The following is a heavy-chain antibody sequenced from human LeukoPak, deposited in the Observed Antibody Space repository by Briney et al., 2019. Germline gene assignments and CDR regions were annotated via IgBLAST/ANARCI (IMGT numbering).Heavy chain of an antibody. CDR3: AREGHDSSGYEKAFDI. J-gene: IGHJ3*02. CDR2: ISSSSTTI. Sequence: TGGSLRLSCVVSGFTFSSYSMNWVRQAPGKGLEWISYISSSSTTIYYADSVKGRFTISRDNAKNSLYLQMNSLRAEDTAVYYCAREGHDSSGYEKAFDIWGQGTMVTVSS. CDR1: GFTFSSYS. V-gene: IGHV3-48*01. D-gene: IGHD3-22*01.